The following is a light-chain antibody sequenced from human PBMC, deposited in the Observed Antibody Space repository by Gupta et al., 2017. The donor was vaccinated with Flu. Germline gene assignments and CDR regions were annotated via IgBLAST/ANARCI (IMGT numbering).Light chain of an antibody. CDR1: SSDVGTYNF. V-gene: IGLV2-14*01. CDR2: EVS. Sequence: QSALTQPASVSGSPGQSITISCTGTSSDVGTYNFVFWYQQHPGRAPKLMISEVSNRPSGVSYRFSGSKSGNTASLTISGLQAEDEADYYCSSDTSSNTLVFGGGTRVTVL. CDR3: SSDTSSNTLV. J-gene: IGLJ2*01.